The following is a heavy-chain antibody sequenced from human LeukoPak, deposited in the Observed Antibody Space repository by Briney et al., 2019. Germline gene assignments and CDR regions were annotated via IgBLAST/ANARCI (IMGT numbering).Heavy chain of an antibody. Sequence: RTSETLSLTCTVSGGSISSYYWSWIRQPPGKGLEWIGYIYYSGSTNYNPSLKSRVTISVDTSKNQFSLKLSSVTAADTAVYYCARFIVVVPAATYYFDYWGQRTLVTVSS. CDR2: IYYSGST. CDR3: ARFIVVVPAATYYFDY. J-gene: IGHJ4*02. CDR1: GGSISSYY. D-gene: IGHD2-2*01. V-gene: IGHV4-59*01.